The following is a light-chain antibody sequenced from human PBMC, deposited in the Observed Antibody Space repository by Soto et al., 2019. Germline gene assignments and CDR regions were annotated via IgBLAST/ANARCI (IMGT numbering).Light chain of an antibody. J-gene: IGLJ1*01. V-gene: IGLV2-14*01. CDR1: SSDDGGYNY. Sequence: QSALTQPASVSGSPGQSITISCTGTSSDDGGYNYVSWYQQYPNKAPKLMIYEVTNRPSGVSNRFSGSKSGNTASLTISGLQAEDEADYYCSSYTSSSTLEVFGTGTKLTVL. CDR2: EVT. CDR3: SSYTSSSTLEV.